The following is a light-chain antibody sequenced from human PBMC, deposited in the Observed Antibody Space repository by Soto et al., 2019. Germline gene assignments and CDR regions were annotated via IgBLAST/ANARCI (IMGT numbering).Light chain of an antibody. CDR2: GAS. J-gene: IGKJ4*01. V-gene: IGKV1D-12*01. CDR1: QGISTW. Sequence: DIQMTQSPSSVSASVGDRVTITCRASQGISTWLGWYQQKPGKAPKLLISGASRLQSGVPSRFSGSGSGTNFTLTISSLQPEDFATYYCQQASSFPITFGGGAKVDI. CDR3: QQASSFPIT.